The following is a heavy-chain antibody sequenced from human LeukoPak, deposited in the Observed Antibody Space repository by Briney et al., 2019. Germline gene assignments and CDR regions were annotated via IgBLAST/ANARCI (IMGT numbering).Heavy chain of an antibody. J-gene: IGHJ3*02. V-gene: IGHV4-30-2*05. CDR1: GGSISSGTYY. D-gene: IGHD2-21*02. Sequence: SQTLSLTCTVSGGSISSGTYYYSWIRQSPGKGLEWIGYMYHSGNTFYNPSLKSRVTISVDNSKNLFSLRLNSVTAADTAVYYCARLPGCSGADCFRAFDIWGQGTMVTVSS. CDR3: ARLPGCSGADCFRAFDI. CDR2: MYHSGNT.